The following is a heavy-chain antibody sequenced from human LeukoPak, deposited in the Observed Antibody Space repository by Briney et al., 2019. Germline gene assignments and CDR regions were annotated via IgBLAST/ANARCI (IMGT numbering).Heavy chain of an antibody. V-gene: IGHV3-21*04. CDR2: ITTTFYT. J-gene: IGHJ5*02. Sequence: GGSLRLSCAASGFTFSSYSFNWVRQVPGKGLEWVSSITTTFYTYYTDSVKGRFTISRDNSKNTLYLQMNSLRAEDTAVYYCAKDAMTTVTTFWFDPWGQGTLVTVSS. CDR1: GFTFSSYS. CDR3: AKDAMTTVTTFWFDP. D-gene: IGHD4-17*01.